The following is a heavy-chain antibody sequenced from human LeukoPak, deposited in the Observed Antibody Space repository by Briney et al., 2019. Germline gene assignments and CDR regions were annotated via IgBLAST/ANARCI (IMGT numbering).Heavy chain of an antibody. CDR3: ARSHRMHKSNFDY. D-gene: IGHD2-21*01. CDR2: INHSGST. V-gene: IGHV4-34*01. J-gene: IGHJ4*02. CDR1: GGSFSDYY. Sequence: PSETLSLTCAVFGGSFSDYYWTWIRQPPGKGLEWIGEINHSGSTIYNPSLQSRVTISVDMSKRQFSLNLTSVIAADRAVYYCARSHRMHKSNFDYWGRGTLLTVSS.